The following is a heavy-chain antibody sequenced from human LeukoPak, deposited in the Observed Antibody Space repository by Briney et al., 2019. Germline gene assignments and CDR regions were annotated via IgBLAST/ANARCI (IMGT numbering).Heavy chain of an antibody. CDR1: GGSISSYY. V-gene: IGHV4-59*01. Sequence: SETLSLTCTVSGGSISSYYWSWIRQPPGKGLEWIGYIYYSGSTNYNPSLKSRVTISVDTSKNQFSLKLSSVTAADTAVYYRARELITMVRGVIQGNWFDPWGQGTLVTVSS. D-gene: IGHD3-10*01. J-gene: IGHJ5*02. CDR2: IYYSGST. CDR3: ARELITMVRGVIQGNWFDP.